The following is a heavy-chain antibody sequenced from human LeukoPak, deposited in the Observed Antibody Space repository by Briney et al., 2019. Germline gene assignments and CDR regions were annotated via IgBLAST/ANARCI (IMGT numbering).Heavy chain of an antibody. D-gene: IGHD3-3*01. Sequence: GGSLRLSCAASGFTFSDYYMSWIRQAPGKGLEWVSYISNSGSTIYYADSVKGRVTISRDNAKNSLYPQMKSLRAEDTAVYYCARVDRDFGRPYFDNWGQGTLVTVSS. J-gene: IGHJ4*02. CDR2: ISNSGSTI. CDR3: ARVDRDFGRPYFDN. CDR1: GFTFSDYY. V-gene: IGHV3-11*01.